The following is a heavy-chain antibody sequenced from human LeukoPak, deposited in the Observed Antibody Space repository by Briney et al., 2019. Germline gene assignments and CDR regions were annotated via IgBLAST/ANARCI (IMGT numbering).Heavy chain of an antibody. Sequence: ASVTVSCKASGYTFTSYGISWVRQAPGQGLEWMGWISAYNGNTNYAQKLQGRVTMTTDTSTSTAYMELRSLRSDDTAVYYCARDHVAGDYVWGSYRFAPGYWGQGTLVTVSS. J-gene: IGHJ4*02. CDR1: GYTFTSYG. CDR3: ARDHVAGDYVWGSYRFAPGY. V-gene: IGHV1-18*01. CDR2: ISAYNGNT. D-gene: IGHD3-16*02.